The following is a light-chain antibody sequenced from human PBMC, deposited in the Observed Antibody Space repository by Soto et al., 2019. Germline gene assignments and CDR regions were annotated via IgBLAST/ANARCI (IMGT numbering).Light chain of an antibody. J-gene: IGLJ1*01. V-gene: IGLV1-40*01. CDR3: QSHDSSLHASV. CDR2: GNT. CDR1: SSNIGAGYD. Sequence: QSVLTQPPSVSGAPGQRVTISCTGSSSNIGAGYDVHWYLQLPGTAPKLLIYGNTNRPSGVPDRFSGSKSGSSASLAITGLQAEDEADYYCQSHDSSLHASVFGTGTKVPS.